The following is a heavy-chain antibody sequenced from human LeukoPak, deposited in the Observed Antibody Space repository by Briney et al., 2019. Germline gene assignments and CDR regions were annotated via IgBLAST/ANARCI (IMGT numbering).Heavy chain of an antibody. D-gene: IGHD3-10*01. CDR1: GGSFSGYY. Sequence: SETLSLTCAVYGGSFSGYYWSWLRQPPGKGLEWIGEINHSGSTNYNPSLKSRVTISVDTSKNQFSLKLSSVTAADTAVYYCARGAYYYGSGSYFPPYYFDYWGQGTLVTVSS. CDR2: INHSGST. CDR3: ARGAYYYGSGSYFPPYYFDY. V-gene: IGHV4-34*01. J-gene: IGHJ4*02.